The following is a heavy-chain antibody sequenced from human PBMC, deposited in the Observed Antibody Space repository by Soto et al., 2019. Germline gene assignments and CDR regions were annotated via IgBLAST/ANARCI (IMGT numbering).Heavy chain of an antibody. Sequence: ASVKVSCKASGGTFSSYAISWVRQAPGQGLEWMGGIIPIFGTANYAQKFQGRVTITADESTSTAYMELSSLRSEDTAVYYCARVQGYSYGPHFDYWGQGTLVTVSS. J-gene: IGHJ4*02. CDR2: IIPIFGTA. CDR1: GGTFSSYA. V-gene: IGHV1-69*13. CDR3: ARVQGYSYGPHFDY. D-gene: IGHD5-18*01.